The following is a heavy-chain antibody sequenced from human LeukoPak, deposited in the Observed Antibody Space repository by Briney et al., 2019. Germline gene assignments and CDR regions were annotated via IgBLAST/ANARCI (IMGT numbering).Heavy chain of an antibody. CDR3: ARDAYYDFWSGYYAYYFDY. V-gene: IGHV3-20*03. J-gene: IGHJ4*02. Sequence: GKGLEWVSDICWNGGSTAYADSVKGRFNISRDNAKNSLYLQMNSLRAEDTAVYYCARDAYYDFWSGYYAYYFDYWGQGTLVTVSS. D-gene: IGHD3-3*01. CDR2: ICWNGGST.